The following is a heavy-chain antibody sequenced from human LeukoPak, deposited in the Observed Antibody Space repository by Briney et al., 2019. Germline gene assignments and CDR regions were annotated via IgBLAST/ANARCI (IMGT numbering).Heavy chain of an antibody. D-gene: IGHD5-18*01. J-gene: IGHJ4*02. CDR1: GGSISSGGYY. CDR2: IYDSGST. V-gene: IGHV4-31*03. CDR3: ARVHPLERHSYGFWRGRRFDY. Sequence: SQTLSLTCTVSGGSISSGGYYWSWIRQHPGKGLEWFGYIYDSGSTYYNPSLKSRVTISVYTSKNQFSLKLSSVTAADTAVYYCARVHPLERHSYGFWRGRRFDYWGQGTLVTVSS.